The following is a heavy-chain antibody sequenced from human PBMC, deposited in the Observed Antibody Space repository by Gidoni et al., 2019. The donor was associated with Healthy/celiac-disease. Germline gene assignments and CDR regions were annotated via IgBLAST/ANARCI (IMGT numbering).Heavy chain of an antibody. V-gene: IGHV3-23*04. CDR1: GFTFRSYA. Sequence: EVQLVESGGGLVQPGGSLILSCAASGFTFRSYAMSWVRQAPGKGLEWVSAISGSGGSTYYADAVKGRFTISRDNSKNTLYLQMNSLRAEDTAVYYCAKDRTNWGSWYFDYWGQGTLVTVSS. J-gene: IGHJ4*02. CDR2: ISGSGGST. D-gene: IGHD7-27*01. CDR3: AKDRTNWGSWYFDY.